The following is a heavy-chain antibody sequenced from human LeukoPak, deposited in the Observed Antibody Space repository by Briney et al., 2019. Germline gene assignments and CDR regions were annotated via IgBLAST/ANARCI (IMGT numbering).Heavy chain of an antibody. V-gene: IGHV3-53*04. CDR2: IYSGGST. CDR3: ARVKVRYYGMDV. J-gene: IGHJ6*02. CDR1: GFTFSSYA. Sequence: SGGSLRLSCAASGFTFSSYAMSWVRQAPGKGLEWVSVIYSGGSTYYADSVKGRFTISRHNSKNTLYLQMNSLRAEDTAVYYCARVKVRYYGMDVWGQGTTVTVSS.